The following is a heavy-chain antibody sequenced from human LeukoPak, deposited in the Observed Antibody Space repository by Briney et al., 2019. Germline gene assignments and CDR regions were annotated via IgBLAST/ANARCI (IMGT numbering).Heavy chain of an antibody. CDR1: GVSINSHY. CDR2: VSGSGRT. Sequence: SETLSLTCSVSGVSINSHYLKWIRQPPGKGLEWIGDVSGSGRTNYNPSLKSRVTMSIDTSKSQFSLRLSSVTAADTAVYYCVVSPNQDFFDYWGRDPWSPSRQ. J-gene: IGHJ4*02. V-gene: IGHV4-4*09. CDR3: VVSPNQDFFDY.